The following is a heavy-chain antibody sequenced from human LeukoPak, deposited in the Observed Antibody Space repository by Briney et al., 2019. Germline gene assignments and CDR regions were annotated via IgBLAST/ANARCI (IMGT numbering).Heavy chain of an antibody. D-gene: IGHD2-21*01. CDR3: ARVAISDWYFDL. CDR2: IYYSGST. Sequence: PSETLSLTCTVSGSSISSSSYYWGWIRQPPGKGLEWIGYIYYSGSTYYNPSLKSRVTISVDTSKNQFSLKLSSVTAADTAVYYCARVAISDWYFDLWGRGTLVTVSS. V-gene: IGHV4-30-4*08. CDR1: GSSISSSSYY. J-gene: IGHJ2*01.